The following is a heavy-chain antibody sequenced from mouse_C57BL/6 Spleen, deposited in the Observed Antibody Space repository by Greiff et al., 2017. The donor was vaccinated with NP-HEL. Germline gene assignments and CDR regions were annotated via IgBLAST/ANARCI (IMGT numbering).Heavy chain of an antibody. CDR1: GYTFTSYW. V-gene: IGHV1-72*01. CDR3: ARDEANYFDY. CDR2: IDTNSGGT. Sequence: QVQLQQPGAELVKPGASVKLSCKASGYTFTSYWMHWVKQRPGRGLEWIGRIDTNSGGTKYNEKFKSKATLTVDKPSSTAYMQFSSLTSEDSAVYYCARDEANYFDYWGQGTTLTVSS. J-gene: IGHJ2*01.